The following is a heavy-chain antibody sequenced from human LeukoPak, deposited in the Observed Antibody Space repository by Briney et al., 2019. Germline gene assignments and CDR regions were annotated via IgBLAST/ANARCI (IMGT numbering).Heavy chain of an antibody. V-gene: IGHV3-30*02. J-gene: IGHJ6*03. CDR1: GFTFLSYG. CDR2: IRYDGSNK. CDR3: AKGRDFYYYSMDV. Sequence: GGSLRLSCAASGFTFLSYGMHWVRQAPGKGLEWVAFIRYDGSNKYYADSVKGRFTISRDNSKNTLYLQMNSLRAEDTAVYYCAKGRDFYYYSMDVWGKRTTVTLSS.